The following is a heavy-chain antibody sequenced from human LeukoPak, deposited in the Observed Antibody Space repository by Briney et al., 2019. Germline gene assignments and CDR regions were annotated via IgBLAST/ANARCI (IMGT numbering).Heavy chain of an antibody. CDR1: GFTFSSYA. J-gene: IGHJ4*02. CDR3: ARDDTYYDSSGYYVY. D-gene: IGHD3-22*01. Sequence: GGSLRLSCAASGFTFSSYAMHWVRQASGKGLEWVAVISYDGSNKYYADSVKGRFTISRDNSKNTLYLQMNSLRAEDTAVYYCARDDTYYDSSGYYVYWGQGTLVTVSS. V-gene: IGHV3-30-3*01. CDR2: ISYDGSNK.